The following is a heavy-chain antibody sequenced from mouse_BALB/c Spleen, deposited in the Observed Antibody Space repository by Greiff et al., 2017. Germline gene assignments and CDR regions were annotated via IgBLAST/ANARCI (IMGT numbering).Heavy chain of an antibody. J-gene: IGHJ2*01. CDR1: GFTFSSFG. V-gene: IGHV5-6*02. CDR2: ISSGGSYT. D-gene: IGHD2-1*01. CDR3: AREGDGNSYFDY. Sequence: DVMLVESGGDLVKPGGSLKLSCAASGFTFSSFGMSWVRQTPDKRLEWVATISSGGSYTYYPDSVKGRFTISRDNAKNTLYLQMSSLKSEDTAMYYCAREGDGNSYFDYWGQGTTLTVSS.